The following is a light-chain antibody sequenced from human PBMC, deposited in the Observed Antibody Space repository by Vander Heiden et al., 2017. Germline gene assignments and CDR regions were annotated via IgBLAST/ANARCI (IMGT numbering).Light chain of an antibody. V-gene: IGKV1-9*01. J-gene: IGKJ5*01. Sequence: DIQLTQSPSFLSASVGDRVTITCRASQGISNYLAWYLQKPGKAPKLLIYGASTLQSGVPSRFSGSGSGTEFTLTISSLQPEDFATYFCQQLDVKSITLGQGTRLEIK. CDR2: GAS. CDR3: QQLDVKSIT. CDR1: QGISNY.